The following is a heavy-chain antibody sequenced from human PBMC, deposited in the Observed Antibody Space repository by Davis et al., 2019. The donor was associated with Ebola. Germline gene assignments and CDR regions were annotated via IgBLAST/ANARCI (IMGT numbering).Heavy chain of an antibody. J-gene: IGHJ6*04. Sequence: PGGPLRLSCAASGFTFSSYSMNWVRQAPGKGLEWVSSISSSSSYIYYADSVKGRFTISRDNAKNSLYLQMNSLRAEDTAVYYCAREKGLQFYHYGMDVWGKGTTVTVSS. CDR3: AREKGLQFYHYGMDV. CDR2: ISSSSSYI. D-gene: IGHD5-24*01. V-gene: IGHV3-21*01. CDR1: GFTFSSYS.